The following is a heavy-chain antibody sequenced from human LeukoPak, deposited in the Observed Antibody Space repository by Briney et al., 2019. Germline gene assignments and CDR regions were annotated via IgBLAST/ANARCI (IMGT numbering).Heavy chain of an antibody. CDR2: FDPEDGER. J-gene: IGHJ5*02. CDR3: ATGASIVGEPLHSWFDP. V-gene: IGHV1-24*01. Sequence: ASVKVSCKVSGYTLIELSMHWVRQAPGKGLEWMGRFDPEDGERIYAQKFEGRVTMTEDTSTDTAYVELSSLRSEDTAVYYCATGASIVGEPLHSWFDPWGQGTLVTVSS. D-gene: IGHD1-26*01. CDR1: GYTLIELS.